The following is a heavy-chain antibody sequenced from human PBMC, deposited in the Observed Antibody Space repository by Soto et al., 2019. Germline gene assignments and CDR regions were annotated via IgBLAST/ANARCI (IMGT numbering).Heavy chain of an antibody. D-gene: IGHD6-13*01. CDR2: LSGSGGST. V-gene: IGHV3-23*01. Sequence: VQLLESGGGLVQPGGSLRLSCAASGFTFSTYAMSWVRQAPGKGLEWVSTLSGSGGSTFYADSVKGRFTISRDTSKNTLYLQMNSLRAEDTAVYYCAKIYSSSWFAGVDYWGQGPLVTVSS. CDR3: AKIYSSSWFAGVDY. CDR1: GFTFSTYA. J-gene: IGHJ4*02.